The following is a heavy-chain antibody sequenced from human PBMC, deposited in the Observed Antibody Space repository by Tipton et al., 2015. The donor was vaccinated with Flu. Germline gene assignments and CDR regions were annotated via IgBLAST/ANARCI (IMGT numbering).Heavy chain of an antibody. V-gene: IGHV4-4*07. CDR2: IYISGNT. CDR3: ASGSGDFDH. J-gene: IGHJ4*02. CDR1: GAPINNFY. D-gene: IGHD3-10*01. Sequence: TLSLTCTVSGAPINNFYWSWIRQSAGKGLEWIGRIYISGNTNYNPSLRSRVTISVDTSKNQISLNLRSVTAADTAVYYCASGSGDFDHWGQGTLVTGSS.